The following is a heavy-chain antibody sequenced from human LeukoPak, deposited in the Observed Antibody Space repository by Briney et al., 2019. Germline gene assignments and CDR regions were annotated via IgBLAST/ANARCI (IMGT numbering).Heavy chain of an antibody. Sequence: GGSLRLSCAASGFAFSNYGMSWVRQAPGKGLEWVSAISSGGHATYNADSVKGRFTISRDDPKNTRYLEMKSLRAEGTALYYCAKEDKRWVRLRGFDSWGQGTLVTVSS. CDR1: GFAFSNYG. J-gene: IGHJ4*02. D-gene: IGHD5-24*01. CDR3: AKEDKRWVRLRGFDS. V-gene: IGHV3-23*01. CDR2: ISSGGHAT.